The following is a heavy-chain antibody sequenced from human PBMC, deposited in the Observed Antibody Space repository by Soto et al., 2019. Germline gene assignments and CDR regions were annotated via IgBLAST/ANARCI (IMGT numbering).Heavy chain of an antibody. Sequence: QVHLVQSEAEVKKPGSSVKVSCKASGGTFSSYTVSWVRQAPGQGLEWVGGFIPVFNTTYYAQKFQGRVTILADKSTRTAYMELSNLRSEDTAVYYCARSLGRGWTPYWGQGTLVTVSS. V-gene: IGHV1-69*06. CDR3: ARSLGRGWTPY. CDR1: GGTFSSYT. CDR2: FIPVFNTT. D-gene: IGHD6-19*01. J-gene: IGHJ4*02.